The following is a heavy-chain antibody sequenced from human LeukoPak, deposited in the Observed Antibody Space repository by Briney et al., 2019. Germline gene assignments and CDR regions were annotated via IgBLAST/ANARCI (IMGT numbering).Heavy chain of an antibody. D-gene: IGHD2-21*02. CDR2: ISSTSSTV. CDR3: AKRLRDPRAFDY. J-gene: IGHJ4*02. V-gene: IGHV3-23*01. Sequence: PGGSLRLSCAASGFSFNSYAMSWVRQAPGKRLEWVAGISSTSSTVNYADPVKGRFTISRDNSNNTLYLQMNSLTAEDTALYYCAKRLRDPRAFDYWGRGTLVTVSS. CDR1: GFSFNSYA.